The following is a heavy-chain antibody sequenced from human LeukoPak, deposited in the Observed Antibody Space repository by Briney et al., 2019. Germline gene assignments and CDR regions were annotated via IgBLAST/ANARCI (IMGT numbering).Heavy chain of an antibody. D-gene: IGHD6-19*01. CDR2: IWYDGKNK. CDR3: AKDRAVAGTDARYYFDY. V-gene: IGHV3-33*06. J-gene: IGHJ4*02. CDR1: GFTFDDYG. Sequence: PGGSLRLSCAASGFTFDDYGMSWVRQAPGKGLEWVAVIWYDGKNKYYADSVKGRFTISRDNSKNTLYLEMNSLRADDTAVYYCAKDRAVAGTDARYYFDYWGQGTLVTVSA.